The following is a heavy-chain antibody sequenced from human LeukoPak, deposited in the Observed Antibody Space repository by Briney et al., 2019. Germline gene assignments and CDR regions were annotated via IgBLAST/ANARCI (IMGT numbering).Heavy chain of an antibody. CDR2: IYYSGST. V-gene: IGHV4-59*12. Sequence: PSETLSLTCTVSGGSISSYYWSWIRQPPGKGLEGIGYIYYSGSTNYNPSLTSGVTISVATSKTPFSLKLSSVTAADPAVYYCARTIVGAPTSFDYWGQGTLVTVSS. CDR1: GGSISSYY. J-gene: IGHJ4*02. D-gene: IGHD1-26*01. CDR3: ARTIVGAPTSFDY.